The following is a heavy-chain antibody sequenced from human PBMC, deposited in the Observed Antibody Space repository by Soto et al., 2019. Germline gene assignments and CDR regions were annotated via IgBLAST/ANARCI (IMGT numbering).Heavy chain of an antibody. V-gene: IGHV3-23*01. CDR1: GFTFSSYA. J-gene: IGHJ4*02. CDR3: AKDSTLVGAMEKPPY. D-gene: IGHD1-26*01. Sequence: TGGSLRLSCAASGFTFSSYAMSWVRQAPGKGLEWVSAISGSGGSTYYADSVKGRFTISRDNSKNTLYLQMNSLRAEDTAVYYCAKDSTLVGAMEKPPYWGQGTLVTVSS. CDR2: ISGSGGST.